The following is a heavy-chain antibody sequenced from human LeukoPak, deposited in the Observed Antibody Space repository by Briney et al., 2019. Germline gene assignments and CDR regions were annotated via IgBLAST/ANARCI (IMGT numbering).Heavy chain of an antibody. CDR2: INPNSGGT. CDR1: GYTFTGYY. CDR3: ATRGYSYGLDAFDI. D-gene: IGHD5-18*01. Sequence: ASVKVSCKASGYTFTGYYMHWVRQAPGQGLEWMGWINPNSGGTNYAQKFQGRVTMTEDTSTDTAYMELSSLRSEDTAVYYCATRGYSYGLDAFDIWGQGTMVTVSS. V-gene: IGHV1-2*02. J-gene: IGHJ3*02.